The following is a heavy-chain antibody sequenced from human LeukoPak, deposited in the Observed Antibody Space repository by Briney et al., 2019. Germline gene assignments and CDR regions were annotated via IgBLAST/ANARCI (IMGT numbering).Heavy chain of an antibody. CDR3: ARDLSSSWYSLGF. CDR1: GITFDDYG. V-gene: IGHV3-20*04. J-gene: IGHJ4*02. D-gene: IGHD6-13*01. Sequence: LPWGSLRLSCTDSGITFDDYGLSWVRPAPGKGLDWVAGINWDGGATAYADSVKGRFTISRDDAKNSVFLQMSSLRADDTALYFCARDLSSSWYSLGFWGQGTLVTVSS. CDR2: INWDGGAT.